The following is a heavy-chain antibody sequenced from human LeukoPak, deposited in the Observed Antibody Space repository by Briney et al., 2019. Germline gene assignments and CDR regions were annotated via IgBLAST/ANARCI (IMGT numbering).Heavy chain of an antibody. CDR3: AQEGIAVPHLTRGYFNL. J-gene: IGHJ2*01. Sequence: PGGSLRLSCAASGFIFSDFDMHWVRQAPGKGLQWVALMSHNGVKDSYEDSVKGRFTISRDNSKNTLYLQTNSLRTEDTAVYYCAQEGIAVPHLTRGYFNLWGRGSLVTVSS. V-gene: IGHV3-30*18. D-gene: IGHD6-13*01. CDR1: GFIFSDFD. CDR2: MSHNGVKD.